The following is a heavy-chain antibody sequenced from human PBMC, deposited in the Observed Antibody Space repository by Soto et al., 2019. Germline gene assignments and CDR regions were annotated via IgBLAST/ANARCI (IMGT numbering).Heavy chain of an antibody. V-gene: IGHV4-38-2*01. CDR3: ATGLRFLPYYYGMDV. J-gene: IGHJ6*02. Sequence: SETLSLTCAVSGYSISSGYYWGWIRQPPGKGLEWIGSIYHSGSTYYNPSLKSRVTISVDTSKNQFSLKLSSVTAADTAVYYCATGLRFLPYYYGMDVWGQGTTVTVSS. CDR1: GYSISSGYY. CDR2: IYHSGST. D-gene: IGHD3-3*01.